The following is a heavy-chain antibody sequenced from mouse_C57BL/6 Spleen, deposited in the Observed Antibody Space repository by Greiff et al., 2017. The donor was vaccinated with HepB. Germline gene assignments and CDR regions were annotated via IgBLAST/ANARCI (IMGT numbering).Heavy chain of an antibody. CDR1: GYSFTDYN. CDR2: INPNYGTT. D-gene: IGHD1-1*01. Sequence: EVQLQESGPELVKPGASVKISCKASGYSFTDYNMNWVKQSNGKSLEWIGGINPNYGTTSYNQKFKGKATLTVDQSSSTAYMQLNSLTSEDSAVYYGARRIYYGSSFDVWGTGTTVTVSS. CDR3: ARRIYYGSSFDV. J-gene: IGHJ1*03. V-gene: IGHV1-39*01.